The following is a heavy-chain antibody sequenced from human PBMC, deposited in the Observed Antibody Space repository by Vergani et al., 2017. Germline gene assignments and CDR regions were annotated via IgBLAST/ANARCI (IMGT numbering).Heavy chain of an antibody. CDR1: GGTFSSYA. J-gene: IGHJ6*02. D-gene: IGHD3-3*01. Sequence: QVQLVQSGAEVKKPGSSVKVSCKASGGTFSSYAISWVRQAPGQGLEWMGRIIPIFGTANYAQTFQGRVTITANEATGTAYMELSSLRSEDTAVYYCARDREWFSAYYGMDVWGQGTTVTVSS. CDR3: ARDREWFSAYYGMDV. CDR2: IIPIFGTA. V-gene: IGHV1-69*18.